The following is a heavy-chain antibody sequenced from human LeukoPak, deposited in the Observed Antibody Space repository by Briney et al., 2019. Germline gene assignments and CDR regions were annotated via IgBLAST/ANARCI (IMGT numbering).Heavy chain of an antibody. D-gene: IGHD3-3*01. CDR1: GFTFSNYW. CDR2: IKEDGSDK. J-gene: IGHJ4*02. CDR3: AKDRTRQAY. Sequence: GGSLRLSCAASGFTFSNYWMSWVRQAPGKGLEWVANIKEDGSDKYYVDSLKGRFTISRDNAKNSLYLQMNSLRAEDTAVYYCAKDRTRQAYWGQGTLVTVSS. V-gene: IGHV3-7*03.